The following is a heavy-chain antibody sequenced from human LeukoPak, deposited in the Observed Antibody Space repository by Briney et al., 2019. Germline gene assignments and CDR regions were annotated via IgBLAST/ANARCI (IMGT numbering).Heavy chain of an antibody. CDR3: ARKISGFFDY. CDR2: INHGGST. D-gene: IGHD6-25*01. CDR1: GGSFSGYY. Sequence: AETLTLTCAVYGGSFSGYYLSWIRQAPGKGLEWIAEINHGGSTNYKPSLKSRFTISVDTSKNQFYLKLSSVTAAHTAVYYCARKISGFFDYWGQGTLVTVSS. V-gene: IGHV4-34*01. J-gene: IGHJ4*02.